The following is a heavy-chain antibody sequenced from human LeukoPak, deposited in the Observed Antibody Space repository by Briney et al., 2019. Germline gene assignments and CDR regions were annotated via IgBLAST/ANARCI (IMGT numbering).Heavy chain of an antibody. CDR2: ISSSSSSI. Sequence: PGGSLRLSCAASGFTFSSYSMNWVRQAPGKGLECVSSISSSSSSIYYADSVKGRFTISRDDAKNSLYLQMNSLRAEDTAVYYCARTATDTGEFDYWGQGTLVTVSS. D-gene: IGHD6-13*01. V-gene: IGHV3-21*01. CDR3: ARTATDTGEFDY. J-gene: IGHJ4*02. CDR1: GFTFSSYS.